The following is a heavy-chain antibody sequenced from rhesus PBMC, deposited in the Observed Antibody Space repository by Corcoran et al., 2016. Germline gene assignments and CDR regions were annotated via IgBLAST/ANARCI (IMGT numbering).Heavy chain of an antibody. Sequence: EMQLVESGGGLVQPGGSLRLSCAASGFTFSDHYMEWFRQAPGRGAEWVGFIRNKAKGGKSEYAASVKGRFTISRDDSKNVTYMQMNSLKTEDTAVYYCTTEGSRDPEYFEFWGQGALVTVSS. CDR2: IRNKAKGGKS. CDR3: TTEGSRDPEYFEF. J-gene: IGHJ1*01. V-gene: IGHV3S22*01. CDR1: GFTFSDHY. D-gene: IGHD4-29*01.